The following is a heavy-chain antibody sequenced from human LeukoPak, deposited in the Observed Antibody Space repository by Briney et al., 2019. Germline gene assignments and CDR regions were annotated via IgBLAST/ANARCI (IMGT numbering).Heavy chain of an antibody. J-gene: IGHJ6*03. D-gene: IGHD6-13*01. CDR2: ISSSGSTI. CDR3: ARKYSSSPNYYYYMDV. Sequence: GGSLRLSCAASGFTFSSYEMNWVRQAPGKGLEWVSYISSSGSTIYYADSVKGRFTISRGNAKNSLYLQMNSLRAEDTAVYYCARKYSSSPNYYYYMDVWGKGTTVTVSS. CDR1: GFTFSSYE. V-gene: IGHV3-48*03.